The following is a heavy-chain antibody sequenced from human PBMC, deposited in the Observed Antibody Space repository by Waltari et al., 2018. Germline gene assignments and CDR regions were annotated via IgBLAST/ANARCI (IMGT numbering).Heavy chain of an antibody. CDR2: ISSSSSTI. J-gene: IGHJ4*02. CDR3: ARVGYSYGYDY. D-gene: IGHD5-18*01. CDR1: S. V-gene: IGHV3-48*01. Sequence: SMNWVRQAPGKGLEWVSYISSSSSTIYYADSVKGRFTISRDNSKNTLYLQMGSLRAEDMAVYYCARVGYSYGYDYWGQGTLVTVSS.